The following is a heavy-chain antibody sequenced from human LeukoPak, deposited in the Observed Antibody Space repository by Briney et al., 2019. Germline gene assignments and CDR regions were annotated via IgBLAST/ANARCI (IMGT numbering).Heavy chain of an antibody. V-gene: IGHV3-23*01. J-gene: IGHJ4*02. CDR3: AKVSSASYYDY. Sequence: GGSLRLSCAASGFTFSSYAMSWVRQAPGKGLEWVAVISGSGGSTYYADSVKGRFTISRDNSKNTLYLQMNSLRAEDTAVYYCAKVSSASYYDYWGQGTLVTVSS. CDR2: ISGSGGST. CDR1: GFTFSSYA. D-gene: IGHD3-22*01.